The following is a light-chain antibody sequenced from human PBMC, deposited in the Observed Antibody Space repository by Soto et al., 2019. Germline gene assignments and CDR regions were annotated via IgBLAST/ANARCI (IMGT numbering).Light chain of an antibody. Sequence: DIQMTQSPSSLSASVGDRVTITCRASQSISSYLNWYQQKPGKAPKLLIHDASSLQSGVPSRFSGSGSGTDFTLTISSLQPEDFAIYYCQQCKSAPQTFGQGTKVDI. CDR3: QQCKSAPQT. CDR2: DAS. J-gene: IGKJ1*01. V-gene: IGKV1-39*01. CDR1: QSISSY.